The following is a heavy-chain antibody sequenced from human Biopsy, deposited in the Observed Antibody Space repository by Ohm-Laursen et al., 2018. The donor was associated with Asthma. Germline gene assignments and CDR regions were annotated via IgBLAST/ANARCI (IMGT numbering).Heavy chain of an antibody. D-gene: IGHD4-17*01. CDR2: IYYSGST. V-gene: IGHV4-59*01. CDR1: GGSISSYY. Sequence: TLSLTCPVSGGSISSYYWSWIRQPPGKGLEWIGYIYYSGSTNYNPSLKSRVTISVYTSKNQYSLKLSSVTAADTAVYYCASDCPKDYVGYNFQFWGQGTLVTVSS. J-gene: IGHJ4*02. CDR3: ASDCPKDYVGYNFQF.